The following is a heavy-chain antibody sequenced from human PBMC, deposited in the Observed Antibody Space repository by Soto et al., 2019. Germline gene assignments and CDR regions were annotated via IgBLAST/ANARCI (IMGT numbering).Heavy chain of an antibody. CDR1: GFTFSSYG. D-gene: IGHD6-13*01. J-gene: IGHJ6*03. Sequence: QVQLVESGGGVVQPGRSLRLSCAASGFTFSSYGMHWVRQAPGKGLEWVAVISYDGSNKYYADSVKGRFTISRDNSKKTLYLQMNSLRAEDMGVDYCVRQQLGSVYYYYLDVWGEGITVAVSS. CDR3: VRQQLGSVYYYYLDV. V-gene: IGHV3-30*03. CDR2: ISYDGSNK.